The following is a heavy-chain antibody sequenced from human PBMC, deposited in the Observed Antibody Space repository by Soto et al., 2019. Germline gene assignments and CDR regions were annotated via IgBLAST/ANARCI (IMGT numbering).Heavy chain of an antibody. CDR2: INSDGSST. CDR1: GFTFSSYW. D-gene: IGHD3-10*01. CDR3: ARAVVRGVITTGWFDP. Sequence: PGGSLRLSCAASGFTFSSYWMHWVRQAPGKGLVWVSRINSDGSSTSYADSVKGRFTISRDNAKNTLYLQMNSLRAEDTAVYYCARAVVRGVITTGWFDPCGQGTLVTVSP. V-gene: IGHV3-74*01. J-gene: IGHJ5*02.